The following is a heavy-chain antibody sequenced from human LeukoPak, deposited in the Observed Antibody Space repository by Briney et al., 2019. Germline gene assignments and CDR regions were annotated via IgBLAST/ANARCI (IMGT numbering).Heavy chain of an antibody. CDR1: DFIFSDYD. Sequence: GGSLRLSCAASDFIFSDYDMHWVRQATGKGLEWVSGIDTAGNTYYAASVKGRFTISRDNSKNTLYLQMNSLRADDTAVYYCAKDLGISGWHLDYWGQGTMVTVSS. CDR3: AKDLGISGWHLDY. V-gene: IGHV3-13*01. D-gene: IGHD6-19*01. CDR2: IDTAGNT. J-gene: IGHJ4*02.